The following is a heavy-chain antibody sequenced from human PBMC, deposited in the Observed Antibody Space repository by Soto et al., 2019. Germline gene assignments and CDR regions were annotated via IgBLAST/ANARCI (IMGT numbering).Heavy chain of an antibody. J-gene: IGHJ5*02. CDR2: VYYNENT. CDR1: GGSISSFTYY. D-gene: IGHD3-10*01. CDR3: ARRERYYGSPGWFDP. V-gene: IGHV4-39*01. Sequence: SETLSLTCSVSGGSISSFTYYWGWIRQPPGKGLEWIGTVYYNENTYYNPSLKGRVTITVDTAKNQFSLNLRSVTAADTAMYFCARRERYYGSPGWFDPWGPGTLVTVPQ.